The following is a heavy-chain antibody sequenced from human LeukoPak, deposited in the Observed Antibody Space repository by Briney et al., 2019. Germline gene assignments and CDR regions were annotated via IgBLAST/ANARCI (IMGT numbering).Heavy chain of an antibody. Sequence: ASVKVSCKASGYTFTSYDINWVRQATGQGLEWMGWMNPNSGNTGYAQKFQGRVTMTRNTSISTAYMELSSLRSEDTAVYYCARGQFKRGLQLLRLDWFAPGGQGPLVTASS. CDR3: ARGQFKRGLQLLRLDWFAP. J-gene: IGHJ5*02. CDR2: MNPNSGNT. V-gene: IGHV1-8*01. D-gene: IGHD5-24*01. CDR1: GYTFTSYD.